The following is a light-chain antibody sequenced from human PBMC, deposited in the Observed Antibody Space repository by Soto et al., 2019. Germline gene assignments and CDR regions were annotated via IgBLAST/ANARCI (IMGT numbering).Light chain of an antibody. CDR2: GAS. CDR3: QQRSNSPPWIT. J-gene: IGKJ5*01. CDR1: QSLTRN. V-gene: IGKV3-15*01. Sequence: EIVMTQSPATLSVSPGERVTLSCRASQSLTRNLAWYQHKPGQSPRLLIYGASTRATEIPARFSGSGSGTEFTLTISSLQSEDSAVYYCQQRSNSPPWITFGQGTRLEI.